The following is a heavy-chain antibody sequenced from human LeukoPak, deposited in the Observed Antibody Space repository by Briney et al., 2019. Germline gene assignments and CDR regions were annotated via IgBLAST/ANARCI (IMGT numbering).Heavy chain of an antibody. D-gene: IGHD3-10*01. Sequence: SETLSLTCTVSGGSISSGDYYWSWIRQPPGKGLEWIGYIYYSGSTYYNPSLKSRVTISVDTSKNQFSLKLSSVTAADTAVYYCARQLHMVRGVWEYYFDYWGQGTLVTVSS. V-gene: IGHV4-30-4*08. CDR2: IYYSGST. CDR3: ARQLHMVRGVWEYYFDY. J-gene: IGHJ4*02. CDR1: GGSISSGDYY.